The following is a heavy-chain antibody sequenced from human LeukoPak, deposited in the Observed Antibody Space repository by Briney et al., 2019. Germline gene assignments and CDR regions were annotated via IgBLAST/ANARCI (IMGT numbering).Heavy chain of an antibody. CDR2: ISSSSSYT. CDR1: GFTLSSYS. J-gene: IGHJ4*02. V-gene: IGHV3-21*01. CDR3: ASSSYDFWSGYRYFDY. Sequence: GGSXRLSCAASGFTLSSYSMNWVRQAPGKGLEWVSSISSSSSYTYYADSVKGRFTISRDNAKNSLYLQMNSLRAEDTAVYYCASSSYDFWSGYRYFDYWGQGTLVTVSS. D-gene: IGHD3-3*01.